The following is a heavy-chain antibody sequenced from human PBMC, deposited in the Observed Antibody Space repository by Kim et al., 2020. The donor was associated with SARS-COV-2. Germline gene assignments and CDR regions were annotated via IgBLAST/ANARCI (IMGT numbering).Heavy chain of an antibody. D-gene: IGHD1-26*01. CDR3: ARLIVGATGYYFDC. J-gene: IGHJ4*02. Sequence: AQGFTGRFVCSLDTSVRTAYLQISSLKAEDTAVYYCARLIVGATGYYFDCWGQGTLVTVSS. V-gene: IGHV7-4-1*02.